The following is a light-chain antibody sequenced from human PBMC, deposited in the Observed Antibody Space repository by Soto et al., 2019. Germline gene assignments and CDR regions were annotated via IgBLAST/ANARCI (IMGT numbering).Light chain of an antibody. CDR2: KAS. Sequence: DIQMTQSPSTLSASVGDRVTITCRASQSISSWLAWYQHKPGKAPKDLIYKASTLESGVPSRFSGSGSGTEFTLTISSLQPDDFATYYCQHYNTYPLTFGGGTKVEIK. CDR1: QSISSW. V-gene: IGKV1-5*03. CDR3: QHYNTYPLT. J-gene: IGKJ4*01.